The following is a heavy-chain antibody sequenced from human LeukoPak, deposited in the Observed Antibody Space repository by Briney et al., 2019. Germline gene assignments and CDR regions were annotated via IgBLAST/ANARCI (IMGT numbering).Heavy chain of an antibody. CDR2: INPSGGST. CDR1: GYTFTSYY. CDR3: ARDPVHYYDSSGYWRY. Sequence: ASVKVSCKASGYTFTSYYIHWVRQAPGQGLEWMGIINPSGGSTSYAQRFQGRVTMTTDKSTTTAYMELRSLRSDDTAVYYCARDPVHYYDSSGYWRYWGQGTLVTVSS. J-gene: IGHJ4*02. D-gene: IGHD3-22*01. V-gene: IGHV1-46*01.